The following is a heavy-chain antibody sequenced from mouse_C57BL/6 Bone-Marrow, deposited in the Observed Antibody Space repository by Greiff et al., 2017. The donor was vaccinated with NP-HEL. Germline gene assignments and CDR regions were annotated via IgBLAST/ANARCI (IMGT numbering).Heavy chain of an antibody. Sequence: EVKLVESGGGLVKPGGSLKLSCAASGFTFSSYAMSWVRQTPGKRLEWVATISDGGSYTYYPDNVKGRFTISRDNAKNNLYLQMRHLKSEDTAMYYCARAGGRYYYAMDYWGQGTSVTVSS. D-gene: IGHD3-3*01. CDR3: ARAGGRYYYAMDY. CDR1: GFTFSSYA. J-gene: IGHJ4*01. CDR2: ISDGGSYT. V-gene: IGHV5-4*03.